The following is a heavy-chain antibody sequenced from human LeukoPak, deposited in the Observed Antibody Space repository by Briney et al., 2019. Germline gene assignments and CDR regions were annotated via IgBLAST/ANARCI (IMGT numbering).Heavy chain of an antibody. CDR3: ARGGGGIGAAESGIDAFDI. J-gene: IGHJ3*02. V-gene: IGHV3-21*01. CDR2: ISRSSTYI. CDR1: GFTFSTYY. D-gene: IGHD6-13*01. Sequence: PGGSLRLSRAASGFTFSTYYMNWVRQAPGKGLEWVSSISRSSTYIYYADTVKGRFTISRDNAKNTLCVQFNSMRAEDTALYCCARGGGGIGAAESGIDAFDIWGQGTMVTVSS.